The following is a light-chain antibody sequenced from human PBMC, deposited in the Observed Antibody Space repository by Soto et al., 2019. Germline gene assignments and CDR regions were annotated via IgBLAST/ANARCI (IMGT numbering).Light chain of an antibody. Sequence: EIVMTQSPATLSVSPGERATLSCRAGQRVSSNLAWYQQRPGQAPRLLIYGASTRATGIPARFRGSGSGTEFTLTISSLQSEDFAVYYCQQYNNWPPWTFGQGTKV. V-gene: IGKV3-15*01. J-gene: IGKJ1*01. CDR3: QQYNNWPPWT. CDR2: GAS. CDR1: QRVSSN.